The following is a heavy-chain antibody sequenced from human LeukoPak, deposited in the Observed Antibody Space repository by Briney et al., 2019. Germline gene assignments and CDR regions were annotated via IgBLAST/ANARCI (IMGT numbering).Heavy chain of an antibody. J-gene: IGHJ4*02. V-gene: IGHV1-2*06. CDR2: IEPNSGAT. CDR3: ARGNGYVGQFFDN. D-gene: IGHD5-24*01. Sequence: ASVKVSCKASGYSFSGYYMYWLRQAPGQGLEWMGRIEPNSGATDYAQRFQGRVTVTSDTSSSTSYMELTRLRSDDTAIYYCARGNGYVGQFFDNWGQGTLVTVSS. CDR1: GYSFSGYY.